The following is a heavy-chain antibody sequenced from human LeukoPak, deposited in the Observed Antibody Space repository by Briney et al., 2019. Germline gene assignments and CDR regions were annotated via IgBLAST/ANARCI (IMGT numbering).Heavy chain of an antibody. D-gene: IGHD3-22*01. J-gene: IGHJ4*02. CDR1: GGSISSYY. CDR2: IYYSGST. CDR3: ARADYYDSSGYDF. V-gene: IGHV4-59*01. Sequence: SETLSLTCTVSGGSISSYYWSWIRRPPGKGLEWIGYIYYSGSTNYNPPLKSRVTISVDTSKNQFSLKLSSVTAADTAVYYCARADYYDSSGYDFWGQGTLVTVSS.